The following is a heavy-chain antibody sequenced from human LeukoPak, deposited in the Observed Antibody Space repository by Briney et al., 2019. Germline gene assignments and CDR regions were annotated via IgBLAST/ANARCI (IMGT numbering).Heavy chain of an antibody. J-gene: IGHJ4*02. D-gene: IGHD3-10*01. CDR3: ARGVAFYFGSGSPNY. CDR2: ISYDGSNK. CDR1: GFTFSSYA. Sequence: GGSLRLSCAASGFTFSSYAMHWVRQAPGKGLEWVAVISYDGSNKYYADSVKGRFTISRDNSKNTLYLQMNSLRAEDTAVYYCARGVAFYFGSGSPNYWGQGTLVTVS. V-gene: IGHV3-30-3*01.